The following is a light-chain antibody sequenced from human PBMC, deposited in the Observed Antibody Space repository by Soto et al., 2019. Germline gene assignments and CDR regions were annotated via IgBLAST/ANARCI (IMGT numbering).Light chain of an antibody. CDR2: RNN. V-gene: IGLV1-47*01. J-gene: IGLJ3*02. CDR3: AAWDDSLSGGV. CDR1: SSNIGSTS. Sequence: QSVLTQPPSASGTPGQRVTISCSGSSSNIGSTSVYWFQQVPVTAPKLLIYRNNQRPSGVPDRFSGSKSGTSASLAISGLRSEDEADYYCAAWDDSLSGGVFGGGTKLTVL.